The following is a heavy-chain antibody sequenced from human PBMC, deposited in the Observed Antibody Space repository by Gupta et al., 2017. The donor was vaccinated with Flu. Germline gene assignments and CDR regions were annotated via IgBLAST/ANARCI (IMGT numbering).Heavy chain of an antibody. D-gene: IGHD1-26*01. V-gene: IGHV1-2*02. CDR2: INPNSGGT. CDR3: ARSWSSGSYFHGMDV. J-gene: IGHJ6*02. Sequence: QVQLVQSGAEVKKPGASVKVSCKASGYTFTGYYMHWVRQAPGQGLEWMGWINPNSGGTNYAQKFQGRVTMTRDTSISTAYMELSRLRSDDTAVYYCARSWSSGSYFHGMDVWGQGTTVTVSS. CDR1: GYTFTGYY.